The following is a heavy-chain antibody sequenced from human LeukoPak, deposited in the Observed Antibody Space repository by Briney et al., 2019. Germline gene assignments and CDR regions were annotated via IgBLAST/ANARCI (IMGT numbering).Heavy chain of an antibody. V-gene: IGHV3-7*01. CDR1: GFIFSSYW. CDR3: ARDVYNMGDY. Sequence: GGSLRLSCAASGFIFSSYWMSWVRQAPGKGLEWVANIKQDGSEKYYLDSVKGRFTISRDNAKNSLYLQMNSLRAEDTAVYYCARDVYNMGDYWGQGTLVTVSS. CDR2: IKQDGSEK. D-gene: IGHD1-1*01. J-gene: IGHJ4*02.